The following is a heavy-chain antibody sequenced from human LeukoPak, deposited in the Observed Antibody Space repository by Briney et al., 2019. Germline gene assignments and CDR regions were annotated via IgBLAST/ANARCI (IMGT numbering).Heavy chain of an antibody. Sequence: GGSLRLSCAASGFTFSSYWMHWVRQLPGKGLVWVARISGDGSGINYADSVKGRFTISRDNAKNSLYLQMNSLRAEDTAVYYCAREGDDYGDYGGQGYWGQGTLVTVSS. CDR3: AREGDDYGDYGGQGY. CDR2: ISGDGSGI. V-gene: IGHV3-74*01. CDR1: GFTFSSYW. D-gene: IGHD4-17*01. J-gene: IGHJ4*02.